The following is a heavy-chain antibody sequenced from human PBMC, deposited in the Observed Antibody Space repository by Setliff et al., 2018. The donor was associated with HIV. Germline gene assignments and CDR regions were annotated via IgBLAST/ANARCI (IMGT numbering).Heavy chain of an antibody. V-gene: IGHV3-7*03. Sequence: GGSLRLSCAASGFNFNTYWMSWVRQAPVKGLEWVANIKEDGTEIYYVDSVRGRFTISRDNPKNSLYLQMNSLRAEDTAVYYCARDRWLQLIDYWGQGTLVTVSS. D-gene: IGHD5-12*01. CDR2: IKEDGTEI. CDR3: ARDRWLQLIDY. J-gene: IGHJ4*02. CDR1: GFNFNTYW.